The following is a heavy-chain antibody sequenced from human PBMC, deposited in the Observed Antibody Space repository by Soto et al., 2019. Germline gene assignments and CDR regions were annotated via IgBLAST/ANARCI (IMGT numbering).Heavy chain of an antibody. J-gene: IGHJ3*02. D-gene: IGHD6-25*01. CDR1: GGSISSSNW. V-gene: IGHV4-4*02. Sequence: PSETLSLTCAVSGGSISSSNWWSWVRQPPGKGLEWIGEIYQSGTTNYNPSLKSRVTISVDKSKNQFSLKLSSVTAADTAVYYCARDSGGADSSEVAFDIWGQGTMVTVSS. CDR3: ARDSGGADSSEVAFDI. CDR2: IYQSGTT.